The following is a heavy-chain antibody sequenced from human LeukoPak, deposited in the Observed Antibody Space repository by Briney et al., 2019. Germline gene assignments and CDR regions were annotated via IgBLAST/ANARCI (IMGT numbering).Heavy chain of an antibody. Sequence: SETLSLTCTVSGGSISSSSYYWGWIRQPPGKGLEWIGSIYYSGSTYYNPSLKSRVTISVDTSKNQFSLKLSSVTAADTAVYYCARESSLAAAGGNYFDYWGQGTLVTVSS. CDR2: IYYSGST. CDR3: ARESSLAAAGGNYFDY. J-gene: IGHJ4*02. CDR1: GGSISSSSYY. V-gene: IGHV4-39*07. D-gene: IGHD6-13*01.